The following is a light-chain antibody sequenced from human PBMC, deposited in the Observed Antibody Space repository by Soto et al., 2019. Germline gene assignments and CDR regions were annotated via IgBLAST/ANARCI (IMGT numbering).Light chain of an antibody. V-gene: IGLV2-14*01. J-gene: IGLJ2*01. CDR3: SSYTSSMSVV. Sequence: SALTQPASVSGSPGQSITISCTGTGNDVGGYKYVSWYQQHPGKVPKLMIFEVSNRPSGVSKRFSGSKSGNTASLNISGLQADDEADYYCSSYTSSMSVVFGGGTKLTVL. CDR1: GNDVGGYKY. CDR2: EVS.